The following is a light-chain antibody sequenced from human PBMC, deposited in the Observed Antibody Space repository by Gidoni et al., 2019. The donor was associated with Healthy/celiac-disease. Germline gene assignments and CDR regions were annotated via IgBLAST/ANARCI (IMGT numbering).Light chain of an antibody. CDR2: AVS. CDR3: SSYSTSSSSLDVV. Sequence: QSALTQPASVSGSPGQSITIPCTGTSSDVGGYNYVSWYQQHPGKAPKLMIYAVSNRPSGVSNRFSGSKSGNTASLTISGLQAEDEADYYCSSYSTSSSSLDVVFGGGTKLTVL. V-gene: IGLV2-14*01. J-gene: IGLJ2*01. CDR1: SSDVGGYNY.